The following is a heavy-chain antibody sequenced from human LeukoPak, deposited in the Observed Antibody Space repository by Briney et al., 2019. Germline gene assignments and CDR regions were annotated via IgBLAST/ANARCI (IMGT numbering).Heavy chain of an antibody. CDR2: ISWNSGSI. CDR3: AKDTGGRYCSGGSCYWGYYYYGMDV. V-gene: IGHV3-9*01. J-gene: IGHJ6*02. Sequence: GGSLRLSCAASGFTFDDYGMHWVRQAPGKGLEWVSGISWNSGSIGYADSVKGRFTISRDNAKNSLYLQMNSLRAEDTAFYYCAKDTGGRYCSGGSCYWGYYYYGMDVWGQGTTVTVSS. D-gene: IGHD2-15*01. CDR1: GFTFDDYG.